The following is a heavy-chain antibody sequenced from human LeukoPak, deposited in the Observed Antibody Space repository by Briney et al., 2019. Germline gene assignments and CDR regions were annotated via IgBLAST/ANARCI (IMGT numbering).Heavy chain of an antibody. J-gene: IGHJ4*02. CDR2: MNPNSGNT. V-gene: IGHV1-8*01. D-gene: IGHD3-22*01. CDR1: GYTFTSYD. CDR3: ARVYYYDSSGYYYVH. Sequence: ASVKVSCKASGYTFTSYDINWVRQATGQGLEWMGRMNPNSGNTGYAQKFQGRVTMTRNTSISTAYMELSSLRSEDTAVYYCARVYYYDSSGYYYVHWGQGTLVTVSS.